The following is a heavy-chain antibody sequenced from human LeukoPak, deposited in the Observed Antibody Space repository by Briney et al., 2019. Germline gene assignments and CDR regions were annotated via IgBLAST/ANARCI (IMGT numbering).Heavy chain of an antibody. J-gene: IGHJ4*02. V-gene: IGHV4-39*01. D-gene: IGHD3-3*01. CDR2: LYYSRTT. CDR1: GGSISSGSHH. CDR3: ARHDGRGGNTMGALDS. Sequence: PSETLSLTCTVSGGSISSGSHHWGWFRQSPGKGLEWIGSLYYSRTTCYNPSLNSRVTISVVTSKNQFSLQLNSVTAADTAVYYCARHDGRGGNTMGALDSWGQGSLVTVSS.